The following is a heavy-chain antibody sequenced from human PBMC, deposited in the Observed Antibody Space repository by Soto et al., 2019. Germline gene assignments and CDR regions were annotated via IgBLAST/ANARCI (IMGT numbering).Heavy chain of an antibody. J-gene: IGHJ4*02. D-gene: IGHD6-13*01. CDR1: GVSFSGYC. CDR3: ARRLGLIAAAGPVDY. V-gene: IGHV4-34*01. Sequence: SETLSLTCAVYGVSFSGYCWSWIRQPPGKGLEWIGEINHSGSTNYNPSLKSRVTISVDTSKNQFSLKLSSVTAADTAVYYCARRLGLIAAAGPVDYWGQGTLVTVSS. CDR2: INHSGST.